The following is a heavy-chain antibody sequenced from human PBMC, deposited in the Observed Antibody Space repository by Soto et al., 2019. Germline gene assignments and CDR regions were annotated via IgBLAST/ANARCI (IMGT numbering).Heavy chain of an antibody. Sequence: SVKVSCKASGYTFPSYAMHWVRQAPGQGLEWMGRIIPILGIANYAQKFQGRVTITADKSTSTAYMELSSLRSEDTAVYYCARDHYYDILTGPSPHFDYWGQGTLVTVSS. CDR1: GYTFPSYA. CDR2: IIPILGIA. J-gene: IGHJ4*02. D-gene: IGHD3-9*01. CDR3: ARDHYYDILTGPSPHFDY. V-gene: IGHV1-69*04.